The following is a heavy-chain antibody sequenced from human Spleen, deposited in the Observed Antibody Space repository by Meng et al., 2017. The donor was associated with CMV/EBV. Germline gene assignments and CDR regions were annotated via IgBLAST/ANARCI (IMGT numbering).Heavy chain of an antibody. J-gene: IGHJ5*02. Sequence: HGVRQAPGQGLEWMGWINPNNGGPNYARKFQGRVTMTRDTSISTAYMELSRLKSDDTAVYYCARVEGHGARYCSTTSCYPAHWFDPWGQGTLVTVSS. CDR2: INPNNGGP. D-gene: IGHD2-2*01. CDR3: ARVEGHGARYCSTTSCYPAHWFDP. V-gene: IGHV1-2*02.